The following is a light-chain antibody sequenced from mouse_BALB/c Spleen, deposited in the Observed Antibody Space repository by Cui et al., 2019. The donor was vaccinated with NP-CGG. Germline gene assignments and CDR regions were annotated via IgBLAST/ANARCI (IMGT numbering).Light chain of an antibody. J-gene: IGLJ1*01. V-gene: IGLV1*01. CDR3: ALWYSNHWV. Sequence: HAVVTQESALTTSPGETVTLTCRSSTGAVTTNNYANWVQEKPDHLFTGLIGGTNNRAPGVPARFSGSLIGDKAVLTIPGAQTEDEAIYFCALWYSNHWVFGGGTKLTVL. CDR1: TGAVTTNNY. CDR2: GTN.